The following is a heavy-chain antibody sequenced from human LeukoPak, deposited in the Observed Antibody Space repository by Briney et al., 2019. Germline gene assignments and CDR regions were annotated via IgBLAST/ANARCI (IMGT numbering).Heavy chain of an antibody. D-gene: IGHD4-17*01. Sequence: GGSLRLSCAASGCTFRSYAMSWVRQAPGKGLEWVSAISGSGGSTYYADSVKGRFTISRDNSKNTLYLQMNSLRAEDTAVYYCAKVYCDYGNWFDPWGQGTLVTVSS. CDR1: GCTFRSYA. CDR2: ISGSGGST. CDR3: AKVYCDYGNWFDP. J-gene: IGHJ5*02. V-gene: IGHV3-23*01.